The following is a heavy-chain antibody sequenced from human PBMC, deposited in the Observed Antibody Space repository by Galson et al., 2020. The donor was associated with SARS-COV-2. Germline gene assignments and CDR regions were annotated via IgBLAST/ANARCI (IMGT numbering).Heavy chain of an antibody. D-gene: IGHD3-3*01. CDR3: TTGPRGITSLGVVMIDVDY. V-gene: IGHV3-15*01. J-gene: IGHJ4*02. CDR1: GFTFSNAW. Sequence: TGGSLRLSCAASGFTFSNAWMSWVRHAPGKGLEWDGRIKSKNDGGTTDYAAPGKGRFTIPRDDSKNTLYLQMNSRKTEETAVYYCTTGPRGITSLGVVMIDVDYWGQGTLVIVSS. CDR2: IKSKNDGGTT.